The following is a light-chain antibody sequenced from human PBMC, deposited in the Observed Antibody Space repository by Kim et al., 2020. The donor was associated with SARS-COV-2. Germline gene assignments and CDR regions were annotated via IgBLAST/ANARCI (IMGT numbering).Light chain of an antibody. V-gene: IGKV3-20*01. CDR2: AAS. CDR3: QQFCSSPPWT. CDR1: QSVSGRY. J-gene: IGKJ1*01. Sequence: EIVLTQSPGTLSLSPGERATLSCRASQSVSGRYLAWYQQKPGQAPRLLIYAASSRATGIPDRFSGSGSGTDFTLTISRLEPEDFAVYYCQQFCSSPPWTFGQGTKVDIK.